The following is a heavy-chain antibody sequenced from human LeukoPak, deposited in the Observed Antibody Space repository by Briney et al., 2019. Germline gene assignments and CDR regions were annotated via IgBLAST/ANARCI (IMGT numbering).Heavy chain of an antibody. CDR2: TYYRSKWYN. V-gene: IGHV6-1*01. D-gene: IGHD3-9*01. CDR3: ARDPSRDDDILTGYQLDAFDI. J-gene: IGHJ3*02. CDR1: GDSVSSNSAA. Sequence: SQTLSLTCAISGDSVSSNSAAWYWIRQSPSRGLEWLGRTYYRSKWYNDYAVSVKSRITINPDTSKNQFSLQLNSVTPEDTAVYYCARDPSRDDDILTGYQLDAFDIWGQGTMVTVSS.